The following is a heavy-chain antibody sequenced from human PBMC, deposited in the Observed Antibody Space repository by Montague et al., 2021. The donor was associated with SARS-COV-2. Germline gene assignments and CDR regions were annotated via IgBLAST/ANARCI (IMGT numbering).Heavy chain of an antibody. D-gene: IGHD3-22*01. CDR3: ARTLTTKVAFDI. CDR2: LDWDDDK. Sequence: PALVKPTQTLTLTCTFSGFSLSTSGMCVSWIRQPPGKALEWLARLDWDDDKYYSTPLQTRLTISKDTSKNQVVLTMTNMDPVDTATYYCARTLTTKVAFDIWGQGTMVTVSS. V-gene: IGHV2-70*11. CDR1: GFSLSTSGMC. J-gene: IGHJ3*02.